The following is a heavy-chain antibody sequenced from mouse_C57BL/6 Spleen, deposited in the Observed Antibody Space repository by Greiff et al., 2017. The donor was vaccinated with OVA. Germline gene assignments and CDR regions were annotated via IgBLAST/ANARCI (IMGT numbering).Heavy chain of an antibody. J-gene: IGHJ2*01. CDR1: GYTFTSYW. CDR2: IDPSDSYT. Sequence: QVQLQQSGAELVMPGASVKLSCKASGYTFTSYWMHWVKQRPGQGLEWIGEIDPSDSYTNYNQKFKGKSTLTVDKSSSTAYMQLSSLTSEDSAVYYCARFRRWAGYDEIDYWGQGTTLTVSS. CDR3: ARFRRWAGYDEIDY. D-gene: IGHD2-2*01. V-gene: IGHV1-69*01.